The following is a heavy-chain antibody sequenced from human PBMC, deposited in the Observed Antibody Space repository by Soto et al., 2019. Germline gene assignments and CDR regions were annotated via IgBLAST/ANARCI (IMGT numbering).Heavy chain of an antibody. V-gene: IGHV4-34*01. CDR1: GGSFSGYY. CDR2: INHSGST. CDR3: ARPDCSSTSCYGSGNNWFDP. D-gene: IGHD2-2*01. Sequence: SETLSLTCAVYGGSFSGYYWSWIRQPPGKGLEWIGEINHSGSTNYNPSLKSRVTISVDTSKNQFSLKLSSVTAADTAVYYCARPDCSSTSCYGSGNNWFDPWGQGTLVTVSS. J-gene: IGHJ5*02.